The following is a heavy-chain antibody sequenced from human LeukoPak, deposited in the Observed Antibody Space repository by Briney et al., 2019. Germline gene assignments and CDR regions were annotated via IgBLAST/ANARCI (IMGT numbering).Heavy chain of an antibody. CDR3: ARGGSSSY. CDR2: IWHDGSHK. V-gene: IGHV3-30*02. Sequence: PGGSLRLSCAASGFAFNTYAMHWVRQAPGKGLEWVTLIWHDGSHKFYIDSVRGRFTISRDNSKNTLYLQMNSLRAEDTAVYYCARGGSSSYWGQGTLVTVSS. D-gene: IGHD6-13*01. J-gene: IGHJ4*02. CDR1: GFAFNTYA.